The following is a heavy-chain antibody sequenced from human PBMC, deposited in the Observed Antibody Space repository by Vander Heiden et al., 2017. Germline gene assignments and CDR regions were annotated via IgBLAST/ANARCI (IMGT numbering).Heavy chain of an antibody. CDR3: ARGKRKVTYYGYDAKGSLFEH. D-gene: IGHD5-12*01. CDR2: IKQSGTT. Sequence: QVQLPQWGAGLLKPSETLSLTCVVYGGSFSAYYWSWIRQPPGTGLEWIAEIKQSGTTNYNPSLKGRVSGSADTSKSQISLKLRSVTAADTAVYYCARGKRKVTYYGYDAKGSLFEHWGQGTLVTVSS. J-gene: IGHJ4*02. CDR1: GGSFSAYY. V-gene: IGHV4-34*01.